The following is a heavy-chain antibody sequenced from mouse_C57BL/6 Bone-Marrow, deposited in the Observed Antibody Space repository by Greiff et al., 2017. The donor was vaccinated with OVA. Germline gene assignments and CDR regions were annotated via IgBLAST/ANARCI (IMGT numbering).Heavy chain of an antibody. D-gene: IGHD1-1*01. V-gene: IGHV1-50*01. Sequence: VQLQQPGAELVKPGASVKLSCKASGYTFTSYWMQWVKQRPGQGLEWIGEIDPSDSYTNYNQKFKGKATLTVDTSSSTAYMQLSSLTAEDSAVYYGARAYGSSYVNYWGQGTTLTVSS. CDR2: IDPSDSYT. CDR1: GYTFTSYW. CDR3: ARAYGSSYVNY. J-gene: IGHJ2*01.